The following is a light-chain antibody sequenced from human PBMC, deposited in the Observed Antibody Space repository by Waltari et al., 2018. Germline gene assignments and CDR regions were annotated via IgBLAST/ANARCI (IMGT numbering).Light chain of an antibody. V-gene: IGLV1-44*01. CDR3: ATWDDSLNGNV. Sequence: QSVLTQPPSASGTPGQRVTISCSGSSSNIGSNPVNWYQQLPGTAPKLLIYTNNQRPSVVPDRSAGSKPGTSASLAINGLQSEDEAHYYCATWDDSLNGNVFGSGTKVIVL. CDR2: TNN. J-gene: IGLJ6*01. CDR1: SSNIGSNP.